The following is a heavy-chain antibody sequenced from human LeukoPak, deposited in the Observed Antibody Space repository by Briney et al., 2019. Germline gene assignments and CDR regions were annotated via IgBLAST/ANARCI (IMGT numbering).Heavy chain of an antibody. CDR1: GGSFSGYH. CDR2: INHSGST. CDR3: ARSSYDILTGYYISGYFDY. V-gene: IGHV4-34*01. D-gene: IGHD3-9*01. Sequence: SETLSLTCAVYGGSFSGYHWSWIRQPPGKGLEWIGEINHSGSTNYNPSLKSRVTISVDTSKNQFSLKLSSVTAADTAVYYCARSSYDILTGYYISGYFDYWGQGTLVTVSS. J-gene: IGHJ4*02.